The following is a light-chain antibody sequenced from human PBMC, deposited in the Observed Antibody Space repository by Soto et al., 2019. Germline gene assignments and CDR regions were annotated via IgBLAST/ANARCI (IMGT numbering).Light chain of an antibody. CDR2: DVS. CDR1: SSDVGSSNG. Sequence: SALTQPPSVSGSPGQSVASSCTGTSSDVGSSNGVSWYQQPPGTAPKLMIYDVSNRPSGVPDRFSGSKSGNTASLTISGLQAEDEADYYCSSYTTSSTYVFGTGTKVTVL. CDR3: SSYTTSSTYV. J-gene: IGLJ1*01. V-gene: IGLV2-18*02.